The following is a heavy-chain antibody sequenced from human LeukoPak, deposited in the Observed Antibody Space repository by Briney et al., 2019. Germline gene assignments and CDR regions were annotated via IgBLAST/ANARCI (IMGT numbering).Heavy chain of an antibody. CDR3: AMNSLGATTYLGY. J-gene: IGHJ4*02. D-gene: IGHD1-26*01. Sequence: ASVKVSCKASGYTFTSYGISWVRQAPGQRLEWMGWISAYNGYTHYAQMLQGRVTMTTDTSTTTAYMELRSLGSDDTAVYYCAMNSLGATTYLGYWGQGTLVTVSS. CDR1: GYTFTSYG. V-gene: IGHV1-18*01. CDR2: ISAYNGYT.